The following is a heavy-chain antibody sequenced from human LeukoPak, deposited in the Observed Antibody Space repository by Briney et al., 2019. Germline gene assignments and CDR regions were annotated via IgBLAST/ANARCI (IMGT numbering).Heavy chain of an antibody. Sequence: PSETLSLTCTVSGDSFIGSYWSWIRQAPGKGLEWIGCIYYPVDTNYNPSLQSRVTISADVSKKQFSLRLTSVTAADTAVYYCARVVGSTSWFDSWGEGTRVTVSS. CDR2: IYYPVDT. J-gene: IGHJ5*01. D-gene: IGHD2-2*01. CDR1: GDSFIGSY. CDR3: ARVVGSTSWFDS. V-gene: IGHV4-59*01.